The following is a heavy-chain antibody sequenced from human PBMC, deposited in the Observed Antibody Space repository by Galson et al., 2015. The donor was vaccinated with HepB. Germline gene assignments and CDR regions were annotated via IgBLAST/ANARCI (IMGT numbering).Heavy chain of an antibody. V-gene: IGHV1-69*13. J-gene: IGHJ4*02. Sequence: SVKVSCKASGGTFSSYAISWVRQAPGQGLEWMGGIIPIFGTANYAQKFQGRVTITADESTSTAYMELSSLRSEDTAVYYCARNRMEGGSYYFDYWGQGTLVTVSS. CDR1: GGTFSSYA. CDR2: IIPIFGTA. D-gene: IGHD3-10*01. CDR3: ARNRMEGGSYYFDY.